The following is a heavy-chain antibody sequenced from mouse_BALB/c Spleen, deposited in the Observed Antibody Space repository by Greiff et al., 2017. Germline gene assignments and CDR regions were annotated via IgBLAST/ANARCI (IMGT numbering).Heavy chain of an antibody. V-gene: IGHV5-6-2*01. J-gene: IGHJ4*01. Sequence: EVMLVESGGGLVKLGGSLKLSCAASGFTFSSYYMSWVRQTPEKRLELVAAINSNGGSTYYPDTVKGRFTISRDNAKNTLYLQMSSLKSEDTALYYCARHYYGSSYVRGAMDYWGQGTSVTVSS. D-gene: IGHD1-1*01. CDR1: GFTFSSYY. CDR3: ARHYYGSSYVRGAMDY. CDR2: INSNGGST.